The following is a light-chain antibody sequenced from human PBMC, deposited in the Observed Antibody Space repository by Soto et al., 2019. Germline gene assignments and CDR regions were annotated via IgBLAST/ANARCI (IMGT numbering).Light chain of an antibody. J-gene: IGKJ2*01. CDR1: QSVGSN. V-gene: IGKV3D-15*01. CDR2: GAS. CDR3: QQYNNWPPYT. Sequence: EVVMTQSPATLSVSPGERATASCRASQSVGSNLAWYQQKPGQAPRLLIYGASTRASGIPARFTGSGSGTEFTLTISSLQSEDFALYYCQQYNNWPPYTFGQGTNLDIK.